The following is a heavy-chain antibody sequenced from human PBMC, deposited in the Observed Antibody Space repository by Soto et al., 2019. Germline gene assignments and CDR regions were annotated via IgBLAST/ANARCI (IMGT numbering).Heavy chain of an antibody. D-gene: IGHD6-13*01. V-gene: IGHV1-69*02. CDR2: IIPILGIA. Sequence: GASVKVSCKASGGTFSSYTISWVRQAPGQGLEWMGRIIPILGIANYAQKFQGRVTITADKSTSTAYMELSSLRSEDTAVYYCASHRFIAAAAGPLYFDYWGQGTLVTVSS. J-gene: IGHJ4*02. CDR3: ASHRFIAAAAGPLYFDY. CDR1: GGTFSSYT.